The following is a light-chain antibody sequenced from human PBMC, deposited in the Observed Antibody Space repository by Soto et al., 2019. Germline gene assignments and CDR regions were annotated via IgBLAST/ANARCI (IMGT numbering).Light chain of an antibody. V-gene: IGKV3-15*01. Sequence: LVLSQSPATLSVSPLERSTLSCSASQSIRHNLAWYQQKPGQAPTLLIYEASTRATGVPARFSGSGSGTEFTLTISSLQSEDFAIYYCQQSHNYMYTFGQGTKVDIK. CDR2: EAS. J-gene: IGKJ2*01. CDR3: QQSHNYMYT. CDR1: QSIRHN.